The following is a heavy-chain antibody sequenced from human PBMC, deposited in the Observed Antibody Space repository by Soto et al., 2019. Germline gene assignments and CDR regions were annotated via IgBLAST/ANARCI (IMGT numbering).Heavy chain of an antibody. J-gene: IGHJ4*02. V-gene: IGHV1-69*13. CDR1: GGTFSSYA. CDR3: ARDKDGGNYIFDY. CDR2: VIPIFGTA. D-gene: IGHD2-21*02. Sequence: GASVKVSCKASGGTFSSYAISWVRQAPGQGLEWMGGVIPIFGTANYAQKFQGRVTITADESTSTAYMELSSLRSEDTAVYYCARDKDGGNYIFDYWGQGTLVTVSS.